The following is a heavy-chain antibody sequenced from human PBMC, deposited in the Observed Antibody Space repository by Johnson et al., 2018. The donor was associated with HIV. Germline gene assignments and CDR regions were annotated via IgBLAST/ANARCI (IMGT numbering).Heavy chain of an antibody. CDR2: IYSGGST. Sequence: VQLVESGGGVVQPGRSLRLSCAASGFTFSSYWMHWVRQAPGKGLEWVSVIYSGGSTYYADSVKGRFTISRDNSKNTLYLQMNSLRAEDTAVYYCAREYYYESPEAFDIWGQGTMVTVSS. D-gene: IGHD3-22*01. CDR3: AREYYYESPEAFDI. J-gene: IGHJ3*02. V-gene: IGHV3-66*01. CDR1: GFTFSSYW.